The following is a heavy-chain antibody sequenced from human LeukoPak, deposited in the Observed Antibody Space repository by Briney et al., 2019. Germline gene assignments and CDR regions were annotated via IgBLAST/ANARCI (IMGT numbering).Heavy chain of an antibody. V-gene: IGHV5-51*01. D-gene: IGHD2-15*01. Sequence: GESLKISCKGSGYRFTDYWIGWVRQMPGKGLEWMGIIYPGDYDTRYSTSFQGQVTISVDKSISTAYLQWSRLQASDTAMLYCARRLSGYCSSVSCPGAFDIWGQGTMVTVSS. J-gene: IGHJ3*02. CDR3: ARRLSGYCSSVSCPGAFDI. CDR1: GYRFTDYW. CDR2: IYPGDYDT.